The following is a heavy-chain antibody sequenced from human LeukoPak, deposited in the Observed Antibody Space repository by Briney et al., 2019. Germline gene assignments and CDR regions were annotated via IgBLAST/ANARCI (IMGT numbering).Heavy chain of an antibody. CDR1: GDSISNSGWS. V-gene: IGHV4-39*01. J-gene: IGHJ5*02. D-gene: IGHD3-3*01. CDR3: ARLTLTGVWGRGWFDA. Sequence: SETLSLTCIVSGDSISNSGWSWGWIRQPPGKGLEWIGTMPYDENVADNEIPSCNPSLKSRVSISADTSKNQLSLKVNSVTAADTASYYCARLTLTGVWGRGWFDAWGQGTLVIVSS. CDR2: MPYDENVADNEIP.